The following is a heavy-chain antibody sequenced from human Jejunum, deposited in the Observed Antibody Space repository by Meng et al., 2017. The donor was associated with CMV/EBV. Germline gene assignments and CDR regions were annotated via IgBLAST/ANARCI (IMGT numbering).Heavy chain of an antibody. Sequence: GGSVSSSSNYWGWVRQTRGKGLEWIGNMYYDGSQYYNPSLKSRVSIFADLSRNQFSLRLASVSAADTAMYYCAFMRGQPRRNYFDFWGPGTLVTVSS. CDR2: MYYDGSQ. CDR1: GGSVSSSSNY. V-gene: IGHV4-39*07. J-gene: IGHJ5*01. D-gene: IGHD1-14*01. CDR3: AFMRGQPRRNYFDF.